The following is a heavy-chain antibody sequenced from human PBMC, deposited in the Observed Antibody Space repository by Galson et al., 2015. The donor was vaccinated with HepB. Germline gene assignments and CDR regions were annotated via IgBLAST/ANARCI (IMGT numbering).Heavy chain of an antibody. CDR1: GLTFKKFG. Sequence: SLRLSCAASGLTFKKFGFHWVRQAPGKGLEWVAVISHDGGVKYYADSVKGRFTVSRDNSKNTVYLQMNSLRTEDTAVYYCAKDTPRIWLDRGGYFDYWGQGTLVTVSS. D-gene: IGHD3-10*01. CDR2: ISHDGGVK. V-gene: IGHV3-30*18. J-gene: IGHJ4*02. CDR3: AKDTPRIWLDRGGYFDY.